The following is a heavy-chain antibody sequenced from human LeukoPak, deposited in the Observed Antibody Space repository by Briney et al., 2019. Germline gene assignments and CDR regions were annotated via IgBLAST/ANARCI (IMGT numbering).Heavy chain of an antibody. J-gene: IGHJ4*02. D-gene: IGHD3-3*02. Sequence: PGGSLRLSCSASGFTFSSYGMHWVRQAPGKGLEYVSAISSNGGSTHYADSVKGRFTISRDNSKNTLYLQMSSLRAEDTAVYYCAASISHNYFDYWGQGILVPVSS. CDR3: AASISHNYFDY. V-gene: IGHV3-64D*06. CDR1: GFTFSSYG. CDR2: ISSNGGST.